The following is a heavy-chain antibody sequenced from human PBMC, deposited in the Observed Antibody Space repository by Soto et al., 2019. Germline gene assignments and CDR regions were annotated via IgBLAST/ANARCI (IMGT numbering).Heavy chain of an antibody. CDR2: IYSLGNT. J-gene: IGHJ4*02. D-gene: IGHD3-22*01. CDR1: GGSISSSSYY. V-gene: IGHV4-39*01. CDR3: ARQIYDSSGYYYAY. Sequence: QMQLQESGPGLVKPSETLSLTCTLSGGSISSSSYYWGWIRQPPGQGLEWLGTIYSLGNTYYNPSLKSRVTISVDKSKSQLFLKLSSVTAPDTAVYYCARQIYDSSGYYYAYWGQGTLVTVSS.